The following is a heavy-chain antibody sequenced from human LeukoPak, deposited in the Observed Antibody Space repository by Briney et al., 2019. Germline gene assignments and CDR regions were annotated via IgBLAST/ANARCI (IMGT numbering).Heavy chain of an antibody. Sequence: GGSLRLSCAASGFTFSDYYMSWIRQAPGKGLEWVSYISSSGSTIYYADSVKGRFTISRDNAKNSLYLQMNSLRAEDTAVYYCARDTPEMATNRLGWFDPWGQGTLVIVSS. CDR3: ARDTPEMATNRLGWFDP. V-gene: IGHV3-11*04. CDR2: ISSSGSTI. CDR1: GFTFSDYY. D-gene: IGHD5-24*01. J-gene: IGHJ5*02.